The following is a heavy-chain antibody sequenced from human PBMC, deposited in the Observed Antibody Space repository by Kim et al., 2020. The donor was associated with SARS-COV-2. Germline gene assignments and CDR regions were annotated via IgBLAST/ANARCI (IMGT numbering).Heavy chain of an antibody. D-gene: IGHD5-18*01. V-gene: IGHV3-23*01. Sequence: GGSLRLSCAASGFTFSSYAMSWVRQAPGKGLEWVSAISGSGGSTYYADSVKGRFTISRDNSKNTLYLQMNSLRAEDTAVYYCAKDVFNPEIQPRPPRYYYYGMDVWGQGTTVTVSS. CDR1: GFTFSSYA. J-gene: IGHJ6*02. CDR2: ISGSGGST. CDR3: AKDVFNPEIQPRPPRYYYYGMDV.